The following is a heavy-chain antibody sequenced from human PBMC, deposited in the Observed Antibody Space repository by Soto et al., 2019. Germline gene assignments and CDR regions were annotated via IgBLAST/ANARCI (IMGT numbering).Heavy chain of an antibody. CDR1: GFTFSKYG. J-gene: IGHJ4*02. CDR2: ISYDGSVE. Sequence: QVQLVESWGGVVQPGGSLRLSCAASGFTFSKYGMHWVRQAPGKGLEWVAVISYDGSVEYYGDSVKGLFTISRDNSQYTLSLQMTSLRGGYAAWYYWTKPSVPFRAPDYFDSWGRGTLFTVSS. D-gene: IGHD3-10*01. CDR3: TKPSVPFRAPDYFDS. V-gene: IGHV3-30*18.